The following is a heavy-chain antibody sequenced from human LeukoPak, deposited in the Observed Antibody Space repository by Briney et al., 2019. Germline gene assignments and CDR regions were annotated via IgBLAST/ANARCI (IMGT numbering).Heavy chain of an antibody. D-gene: IGHD5-12*01. CDR2: IKSKTDGGTT. CDR3: TTDEGGYDFIYFDY. J-gene: IGHJ4*02. V-gene: IGHV3-15*01. Sequence: KPGGSLRLSCAASGFTFSNAWMSWVRQAPGKGLEWVGRIKSKTDGGTTDYAAPVKGRFTISRDDSKNTLYLQMNSLKTEDTAVYYCTTDEGGYDFIYFDYWGQGTLVTVSS. CDR1: GFTFSNAW.